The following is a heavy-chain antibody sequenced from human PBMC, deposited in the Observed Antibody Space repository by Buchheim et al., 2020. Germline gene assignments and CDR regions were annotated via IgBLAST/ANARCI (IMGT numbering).Heavy chain of an antibody. D-gene: IGHD1-1*01. CDR2: ISGGGDTT. V-gene: IGHV3-23*01. CDR3: ARESRTNWHYGMDV. CDR1: GFTFSSYG. Sequence: EVQLLEFGGGLVQRGRSLRLSCAASGFTFSSYGMNWVRQAPGGGLEWVSSISGGGDTTYYVDSVRGRFTISRDNSKNILYLQMGGLRADDTAVYYCARESRTNWHYGMDVWGQGTT. J-gene: IGHJ6*02.